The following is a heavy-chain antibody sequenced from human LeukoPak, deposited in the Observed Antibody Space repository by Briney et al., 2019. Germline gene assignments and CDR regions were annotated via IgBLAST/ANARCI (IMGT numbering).Heavy chain of an antibody. CDR1: GASITTYS. V-gene: IGHV4-59*12. D-gene: IGHD3-10*01. J-gene: IGHJ6*02. Sequence: SETLSLTCIVSGASITTYSWNWLRQSPGKGLEWIGYFSLGGSGTTSYTSSLKSRVTISVDTSKNQFSLKLSSVTAADTAVYYCAGAGYYYGSGSYYKFVQSHGMDVWGQGTTVTVSS. CDR3: AGAGYYYGSGSYYKFVQSHGMDV. CDR2: FSLGGSGTT.